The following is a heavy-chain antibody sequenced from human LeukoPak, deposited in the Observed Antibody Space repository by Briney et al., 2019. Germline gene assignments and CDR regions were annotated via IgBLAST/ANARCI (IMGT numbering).Heavy chain of an antibody. CDR2: IYYSGST. CDR1: GGSISSYY. J-gene: IGHJ4*02. Sequence: PSETLSLTCTVSGGSISSYYWSWIRQPPGKGLEWIGYIYYSGSTNYNPSLKSRVTISVDTSKNQFSLKLSSVTAADTAVYYCARSRRGAALIPYRSGSYWYYFDYWGQGTLVTVSS. D-gene: IGHD3-10*01. CDR3: ARSRRGAALIPYRSGSYWYYFDY. V-gene: IGHV4-59*01.